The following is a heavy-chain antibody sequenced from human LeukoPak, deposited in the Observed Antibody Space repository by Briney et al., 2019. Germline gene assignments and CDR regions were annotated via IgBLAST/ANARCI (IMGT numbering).Heavy chain of an antibody. J-gene: IGHJ3*02. V-gene: IGHV4-39*01. Sequence: PSETLSLTCTVSGGSISSSSYYWGWIRQPPGKGLEWIGSIYYSGSTYYNPSLKSRVTISVDTSKNQFSLKLSSVTAADTAVYYCARSWVRGPRLYAFDIWGQGTMVTVSS. CDR2: IYYSGST. CDR1: GGSISSSSYY. D-gene: IGHD3-10*01. CDR3: ARSWVRGPRLYAFDI.